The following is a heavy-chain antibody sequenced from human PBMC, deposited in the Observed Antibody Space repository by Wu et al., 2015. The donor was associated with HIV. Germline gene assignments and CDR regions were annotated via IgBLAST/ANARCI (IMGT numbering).Heavy chain of an antibody. CDR2: INPNSGAT. J-gene: IGHJ5*02. CDR1: GGTFSSYA. V-gene: IGHV1-2*02. Sequence: QVQLVQSGAEVKKPGSSVKVSCKASGGTFSSYAISWVRQAPGQGLEWMGGINPNSGATNYAQNFQGRVTMARDTYITTVYMELRSLRYDDTAVYFCARTGSAWHLSWFDHWGQGSLVTVSS. CDR3: ARTGSAWHLSWFDH. D-gene: IGHD6-19*01.